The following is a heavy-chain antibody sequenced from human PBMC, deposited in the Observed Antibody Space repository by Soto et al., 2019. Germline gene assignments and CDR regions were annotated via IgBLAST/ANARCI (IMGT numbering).Heavy chain of an antibody. CDR1: GFTFSSYW. CDR2: INSDGSST. J-gene: IGHJ4*02. D-gene: IGHD3-3*01. V-gene: IGHV3-74*01. CDR3: AHATLSIFGVVAFDY. Sequence: GGSLRLSCAACGFTFSSYWMHGVRQAPGKGLVWVSRINSDGSSTSYADSVKGRFTISRDNAKNTLYLQMNSLRAEDTAVYYCAHATLSIFGVVAFDYWGQGTLVTVSS.